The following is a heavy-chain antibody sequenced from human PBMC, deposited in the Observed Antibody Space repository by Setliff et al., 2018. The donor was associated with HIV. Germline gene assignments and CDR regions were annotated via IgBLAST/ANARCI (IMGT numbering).Heavy chain of an antibody. V-gene: IGHV4-4*07. Sequence: SETLSLTCSVSGVTISSHFWNWVRQPAGGGLEWIGRIFASGNTNYNPSLKSRVTMSVDTSKNQFSLNLNSVTAADTAVYYCARDRTEFVDGGYYPYYFDPWGQGTLVTVSS. D-gene: IGHD3-22*01. CDR1: GVTISSHF. CDR2: IFASGNT. CDR3: ARDRTEFVDGGYYPYYFDP. J-gene: IGHJ4*02.